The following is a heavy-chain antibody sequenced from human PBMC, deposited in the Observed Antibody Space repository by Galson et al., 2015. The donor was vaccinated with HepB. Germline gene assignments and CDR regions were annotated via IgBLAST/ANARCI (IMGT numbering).Heavy chain of an antibody. J-gene: IGHJ3*02. CDR3: ARKEWELAEGAFDI. Sequence: SLRLSCAASGFTFSSYWMSWVRQAPGKGLEWVANIKQDVSEKYYVDSVKGRFTISRDNAKNSLYLQMNSLRAEDTAVYYCARKEWELAEGAFDIWGQGTMVTVSS. D-gene: IGHD1-26*01. V-gene: IGHV3-7*03. CDR1: GFTFSSYW. CDR2: IKQDVSEK.